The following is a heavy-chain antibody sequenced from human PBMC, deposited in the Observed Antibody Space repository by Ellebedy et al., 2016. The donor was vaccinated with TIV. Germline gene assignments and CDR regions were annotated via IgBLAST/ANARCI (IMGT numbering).Heavy chain of an antibody. J-gene: IGHJ4*02. CDR2: IYYSGST. D-gene: IGHD6-19*01. CDR1: GGSISSGGYY. Sequence: LRLSCTVSGGSISSGGYYWSWIRQHPGKGLEWIGYIYYSGSTYYNPSLKSRVTISVDTSKNQFSLKLSSVTAADTAVYYCARWVAVAATYCDYWGQGTLVTVSS. CDR3: ARWVAVAATYCDY. V-gene: IGHV4-31*03.